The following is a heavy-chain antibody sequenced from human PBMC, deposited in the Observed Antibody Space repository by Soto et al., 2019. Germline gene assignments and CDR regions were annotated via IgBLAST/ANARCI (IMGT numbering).Heavy chain of an antibody. V-gene: IGHV4-31*03. CDR1: GDSISSGGYY. J-gene: IGHJ3*02. CDR2: INDSGST. Sequence: QVQLQESGPGLVKPSQTLSLSCTVSGDSISSGGYYWSWIRKHPGKGLEWIGYINDSGSTYYNPSLKSRVTISVDTSKNQFSLQLRSVTAADTAVYYCASIFGDYAAFDIWGQGTMIPVSS. D-gene: IGHD4-17*01. CDR3: ASIFGDYAAFDI.